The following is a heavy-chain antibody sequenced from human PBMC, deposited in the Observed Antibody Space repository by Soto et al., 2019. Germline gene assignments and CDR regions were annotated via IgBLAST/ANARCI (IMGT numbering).Heavy chain of an antibody. CDR3: AEKAYYYYGMDV. J-gene: IGHJ6*02. V-gene: IGHV1-46*01. CDR1: GYTFTSYY. Sequence: QVQLVQSGAEVKKPGASVKVSCKASGYTFTSYYMHWVRQAPGQGLEWMGIINPSVGSTSYAQKFPGRVTMTRNQSPSTVYMELSSLRSEDTAVYYCAEKAYYYYGMDVWGQGTTVTVSS. CDR2: INPSVGST.